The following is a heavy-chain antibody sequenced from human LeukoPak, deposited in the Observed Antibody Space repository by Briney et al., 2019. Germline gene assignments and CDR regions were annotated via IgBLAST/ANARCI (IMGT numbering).Heavy chain of an antibody. J-gene: IGHJ4*02. CDR1: GGSISSGSYY. V-gene: IGHV4-61*02. Sequence: SQTLSLTCTVSGGSISSGSYYWSWIRQPAGKGLEWIGRIYTSGSTNYNPSLKSRVTISVDTSKNQLSLTLTSVTAADTAVYYCAREVGGDFDALDYWGQGTLVTVSS. D-gene: IGHD4-17*01. CDR3: AREVGGDFDALDY. CDR2: IYTSGST.